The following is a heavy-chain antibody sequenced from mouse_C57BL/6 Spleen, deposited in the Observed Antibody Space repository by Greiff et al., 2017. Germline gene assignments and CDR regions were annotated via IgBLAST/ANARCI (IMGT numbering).Heavy chain of an antibody. V-gene: IGHV1-26*01. Sequence: EVKLQQSGPELVKPGASVKISCKASGYTFTDYYMNWVKQSHGKSLEWIGDINPNNGGTSYNQKFKGKATLTVDKSSSTAYMELRSLTSEDSAVYYCAIYWYFDVWGTGTTVTVSS. CDR1: GYTFTDYY. CDR2: INPNNGGT. CDR3: AIYWYFDV. J-gene: IGHJ1*03.